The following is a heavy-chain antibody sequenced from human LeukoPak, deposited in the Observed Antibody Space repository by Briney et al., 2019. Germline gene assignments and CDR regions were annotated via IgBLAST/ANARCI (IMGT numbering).Heavy chain of an antibody. D-gene: IGHD6-19*01. CDR1: GGSISSYY. J-gene: IGHJ5*02. Sequence: SETLSLTCTVSGGSISSYYWGWIRQPPGKGLEWIGSIYYSGSTYYNPSLKSRVTISVDTSKNQFSLKLSSVTAADTAVYYCAREDSSGWYGGFDPWGQGTLVTVSS. CDR2: IYYSGST. V-gene: IGHV4-39*07. CDR3: AREDSSGWYGGFDP.